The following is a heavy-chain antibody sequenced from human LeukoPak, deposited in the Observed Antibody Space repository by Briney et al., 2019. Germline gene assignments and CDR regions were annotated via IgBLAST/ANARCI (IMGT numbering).Heavy chain of an antibody. CDR3: ARRPYDYSKGFDY. CDR2: IYYSGST. V-gene: IGHV4-39*01. Sequence: SETLSLTCTVSGGSISSSSYYWGWIRQPPGKGLEWIGSIYYSGSTYYNPSLKSRVTISVDTSKNQFSLKLSSVTAADTAVYCCARRPYDYSKGFDYWGQGTLVTVSS. CDR1: GGSISSSSYY. D-gene: IGHD4-11*01. J-gene: IGHJ4*02.